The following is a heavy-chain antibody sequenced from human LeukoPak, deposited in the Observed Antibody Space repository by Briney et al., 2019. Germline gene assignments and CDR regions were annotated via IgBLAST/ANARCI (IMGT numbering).Heavy chain of an antibody. CDR2: IYCSGST. V-gene: IGHV4-59*01. CDR1: GGSISSYY. J-gene: IGHJ3*02. Sequence: SETLSLTCTVSGGSISSYYWSWIRQPPGKGLEWIGYIYCSGSTNYNPSLKSRVTISVDTSKNQFSLKLSSVTAAVTAVYYCARGWYYDILTGYPGAFDIWGQGTMVTVSS. CDR3: ARGWYYDILTGYPGAFDI. D-gene: IGHD3-9*01.